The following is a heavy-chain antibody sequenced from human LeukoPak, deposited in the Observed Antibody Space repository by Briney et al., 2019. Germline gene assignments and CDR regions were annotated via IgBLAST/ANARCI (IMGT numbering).Heavy chain of an antibody. CDR1: GFTFSSYA. CDR3: VKLGSSSDFVY. V-gene: IGHV3-64D*06. CDR2: ISSNGGST. J-gene: IGHJ4*02. Sequence: GGSLRLSCSASGFTFSSYAMHWVRQAPGKGLEYVSAISSNGGSTYYADSVKGRFTISRDNSKNTLYLQMSSLRAEDTAVYYCVKLGSSSDFVYWGQGTLVTVSS. D-gene: IGHD6-13*01.